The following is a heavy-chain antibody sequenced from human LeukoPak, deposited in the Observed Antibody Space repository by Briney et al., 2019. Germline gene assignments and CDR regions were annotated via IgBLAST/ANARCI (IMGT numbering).Heavy chain of an antibody. Sequence: GGSLRLSCAVSGFTFSSYWMSWVRQAPGKGLEWVANIKQDGSEKYYVDSVKGRFTISRDNAKNSLYLQMNSLGAEDTAVYYCARMDGGILLFSDAFDIWGQGTMVTVSS. CDR3: ARMDGGILLFSDAFDI. CDR1: GFTFSSYW. D-gene: IGHD2-21*02. J-gene: IGHJ3*02. CDR2: IKQDGSEK. V-gene: IGHV3-7*01.